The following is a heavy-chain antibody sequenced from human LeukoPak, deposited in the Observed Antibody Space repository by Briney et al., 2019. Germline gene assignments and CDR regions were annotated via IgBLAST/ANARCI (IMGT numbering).Heavy chain of an antibody. Sequence: SETLSLTCTVPGGSISSYYWSWIRQPAGKGLEWIGRIYTSGSTNYNPSLKSRVTMSVDTSKNQFSLKLSSVTAADTAVYYCAAWAGATRWFDPWGQGTLVTVSS. D-gene: IGHD1-26*01. J-gene: IGHJ5*02. CDR1: GGSISSYY. CDR3: AAWAGATRWFDP. V-gene: IGHV4-4*07. CDR2: IYTSGST.